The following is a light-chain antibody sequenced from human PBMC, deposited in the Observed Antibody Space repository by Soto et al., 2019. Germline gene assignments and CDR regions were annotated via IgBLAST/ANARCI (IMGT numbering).Light chain of an antibody. CDR2: AAS. CDR1: QGIRAD. V-gene: IGKV1-17*01. J-gene: IGKJ4*01. CDR3: LHHNSYLALT. Sequence: DIQMTQSPSSLSASVGDRVTITCRASQGIRADLGWYQQKPGKAPKRLIYAASTLQSGVPSRFSGSRSGTEFTLTISSLQPEDFATYYCLHHNSYLALTFGGGTKVETK.